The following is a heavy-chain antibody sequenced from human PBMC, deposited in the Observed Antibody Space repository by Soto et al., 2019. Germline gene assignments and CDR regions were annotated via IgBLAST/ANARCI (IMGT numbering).Heavy chain of an antibody. D-gene: IGHD6-19*01. J-gene: IGHJ4*02. CDR1: GYTFTSYA. V-gene: IGHV1-3*05. Sequence: QVQLVQSGAEEKKPGASVKVSCKASGYTFTSYAMHWVRQAPGQRLEWMGWINAGNGNTKYSQKFQGRVTITRDTSASTAYMELSSLRSEDTAVYYCARGTGWYPPSDYWGQGTLVTVSS. CDR2: INAGNGNT. CDR3: ARGTGWYPPSDY.